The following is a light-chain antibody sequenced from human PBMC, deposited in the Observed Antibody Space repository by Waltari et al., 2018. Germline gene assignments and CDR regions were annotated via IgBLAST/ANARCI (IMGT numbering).Light chain of an antibody. Sequence: SALTQPAPVSGSPGPSITLSCTGTSSAVGRYYLVSWYQQHPGKAPKLMIYEDNKRPSGVSNRFSGSKSGNTASLTISGLQAEDEADYYCCSYAGSAIWVFGGGTKLTVL. CDR2: EDN. CDR3: CSYAGSAIWV. CDR1: SSAVGRYYL. V-gene: IGLV2-23*01. J-gene: IGLJ3*02.